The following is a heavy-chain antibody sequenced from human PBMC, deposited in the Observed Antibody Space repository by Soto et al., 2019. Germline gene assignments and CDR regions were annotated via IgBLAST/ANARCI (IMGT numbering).Heavy chain of an antibody. V-gene: IGHV4-34*01. CDR1: GGSFSGYY. D-gene: IGHD2-21*02. J-gene: IGHJ6*02. CDR3: ARVRHIVVVTASPGRSFGMDV. CDR2: INHSGST. Sequence: SETLSLTCAVYGGSFSGYYWSWIRQPPGKGLEWIGEINHSGSTNYNPSLKSRVTISVDTSKNQFSLKLSSVTAADTAVYYCARVRHIVVVTASPGRSFGMDVWGQGTTVTVS.